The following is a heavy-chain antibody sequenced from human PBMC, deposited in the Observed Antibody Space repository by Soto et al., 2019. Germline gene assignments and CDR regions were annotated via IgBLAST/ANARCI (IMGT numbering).Heavy chain of an antibody. D-gene: IGHD4-17*01. V-gene: IGHV4-61*01. CDR2: IYYSGST. J-gene: IGHJ4*02. CDR3: ARETVTRDYFDY. Sequence: SETLSLTCTVSGGSVSSGSYYWSWIRQPPGKGLEWIGYIYYSGSTNYNPSLKSRVTISVDTSKNQFSLKLSSVTAADTAVYYCARETVTRDYFDYWGQGTLVTVSS. CDR1: GGSVSSGSYY.